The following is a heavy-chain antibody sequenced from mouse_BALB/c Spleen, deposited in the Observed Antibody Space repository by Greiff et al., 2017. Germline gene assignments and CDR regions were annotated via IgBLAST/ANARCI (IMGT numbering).Heavy chain of an antibody. CDR2: IDPENGNT. CDR3: ARDGNFYAMDY. Sequence: VQLKESGAELVRPGALVKLSCKASGFNIKDYYMPWVKQRPEQGLEWIGWIDPENGNTIYDPKFQGKASITADTSSNTAYLQLSSLTSEDTAVYYCARDGNFYAMDYWGQGTSVTVSS. CDR1: GFNIKDYY. D-gene: IGHD2-1*01. V-gene: IGHV14-1*02. J-gene: IGHJ4*01.